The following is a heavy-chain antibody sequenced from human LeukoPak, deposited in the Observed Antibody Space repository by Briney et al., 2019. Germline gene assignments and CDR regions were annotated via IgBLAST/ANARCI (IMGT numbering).Heavy chain of an antibody. Sequence: GGSLRLSCAASGFTFRNYWMIWVRQVPGKGLEWLGNIKEDGSEKRYADSVRGRFTISRDNAQTSLYLQMNSLRAEDTAVYSCTVETGGDYPHFDYWGQGTLVTVSS. CDR2: IKEDGSEK. J-gene: IGHJ4*02. V-gene: IGHV3-7*02. CDR1: GFTFRNYW. D-gene: IGHD4-17*01. CDR3: TVETGGDYPHFDY.